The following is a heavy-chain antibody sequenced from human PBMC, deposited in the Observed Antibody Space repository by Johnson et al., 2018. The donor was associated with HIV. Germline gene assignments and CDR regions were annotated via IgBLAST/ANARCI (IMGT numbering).Heavy chain of an antibody. V-gene: IGHV3-13*01. Sequence: VQLVESGGGLVQPGGSLRLSCAASGFTFSSYAMHWVRQATGKGLDWVSAIGTAGDTYYPGSVKGRFTISRDKAKNTLHLQMNSLRVEDTAVYYCVKERQLVRSFDIWGQGTMVTVSS. CDR1: GFTFSSYA. D-gene: IGHD6-6*01. CDR2: IGTAGDT. J-gene: IGHJ3*02. CDR3: VKERQLVRSFDI.